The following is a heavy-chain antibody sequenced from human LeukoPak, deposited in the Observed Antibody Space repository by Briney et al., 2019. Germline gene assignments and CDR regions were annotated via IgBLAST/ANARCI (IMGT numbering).Heavy chain of an antibody. Sequence: SETLSLTCAVYGGSFSGYYWSWIRQPPGKGLEWIGYIYYSGSTNYNPSLKSRVTISVDTSKSQFSLKLSSVTAADTAVYYCARGVTEYSCSWYKYYMDVWGKGTTVTVSS. CDR2: IYYSGST. D-gene: IGHD6-13*01. J-gene: IGHJ6*03. V-gene: IGHV4-59*01. CDR1: GGSFSGYY. CDR3: ARGVTEYSCSWYKYYMDV.